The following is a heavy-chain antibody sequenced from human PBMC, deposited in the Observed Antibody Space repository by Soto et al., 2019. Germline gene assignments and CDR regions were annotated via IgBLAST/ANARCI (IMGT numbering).Heavy chain of an antibody. Sequence: SETLSLTCTVSGGSISSSSYYWGWIRQPPGKGLEWIGGIYYSGSTYYNPSLKSRVTISVDTSKNQFSLKLSSVTAADTAVYYCASPYYYDSSGYPIYGMDVWGQGTTVTVSS. V-gene: IGHV4-39*01. J-gene: IGHJ6*02. CDR3: ASPYYYDSSGYPIYGMDV. D-gene: IGHD3-22*01. CDR2: IYYSGST. CDR1: GGSISSSSYY.